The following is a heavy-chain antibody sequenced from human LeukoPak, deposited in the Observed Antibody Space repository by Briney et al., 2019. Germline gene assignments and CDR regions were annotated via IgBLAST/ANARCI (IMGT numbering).Heavy chain of an antibody. CDR1: GGSINSGGYY. CDR2: IYYSGST. CDR3: ARYDSSGYYKVY. V-gene: IGHV4-39*01. J-gene: IGHJ4*02. D-gene: IGHD3-22*01. Sequence: SETLSLTCTVSGGSINSGGYYWGWIRQPPGKGLEWIGSIYYSGSTYYNPSLKSRVTISVDTSKNQFSLKLSSVTAADTAVYYCARYDSSGYYKVYWGQGTLVTVSS.